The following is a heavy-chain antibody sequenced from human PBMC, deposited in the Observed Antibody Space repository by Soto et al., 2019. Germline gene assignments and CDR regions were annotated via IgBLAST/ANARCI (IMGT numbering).Heavy chain of an antibody. CDR1: GGSFTSNNW. Sequence: SETLSLTCAVSGGSFTSNNWWTWVRQPPGRGLEWIGEIYRTGSTNYNPSLKSRVTISLDKSENQFSLKVTSLTAADTAVYYCASRDPGTSVDYWGQGTLVTVS. V-gene: IGHV4-4*02. CDR3: ASRDPGTSVDY. D-gene: IGHD1-7*01. J-gene: IGHJ4*02. CDR2: IYRTGST.